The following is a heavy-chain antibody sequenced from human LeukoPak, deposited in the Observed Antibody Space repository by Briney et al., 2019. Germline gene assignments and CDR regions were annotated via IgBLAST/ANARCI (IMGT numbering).Heavy chain of an antibody. CDR3: ASRILGNDY. V-gene: IGHV4-59*02. CDR2: IYYTGRT. Sequence: SETLFLTCTIPGGPVSDYYWSWIRQSPGKGLEWIGYIYYTGRTTYNPSLKSRDTISPDTPNNQFSLKLSSVTAEDTAVQYYASRILGNDYWGQGTLVTVSS. J-gene: IGHJ4*02. D-gene: IGHD7-27*01. CDR1: GGPVSDYY.